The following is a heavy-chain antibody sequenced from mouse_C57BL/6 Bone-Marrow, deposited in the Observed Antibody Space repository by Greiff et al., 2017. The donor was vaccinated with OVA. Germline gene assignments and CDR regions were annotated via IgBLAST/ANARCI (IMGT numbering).Heavy chain of an antibody. Sequence: EVQLQQSGAELVRPGASVKLSCTASGFNIKDDYMHWVKQRPEQGLEWIGWIDPENGDTEYASQFQGKATITADTSSNTAYLQLSSLTSEDTAVYYCTTLPFYYDPPYYYAMDYWGQGTSVTVSS. CDR3: TTLPFYYDPPYYYAMDY. D-gene: IGHD2-4*01. V-gene: IGHV14-4*01. CDR1: GFNIKDDY. J-gene: IGHJ4*01. CDR2: IDPENGDT.